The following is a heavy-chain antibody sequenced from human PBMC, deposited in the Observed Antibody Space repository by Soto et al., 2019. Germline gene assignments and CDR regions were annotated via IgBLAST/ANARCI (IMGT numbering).Heavy chain of an antibody. CDR2: INPNSGGT. V-gene: IGHV1-2*04. CDR3: ACSSRGRVSGSYYLSYYGMNV. D-gene: IGHD1-26*01. CDR1: GYTFTGYY. J-gene: IGHJ6*02. Sequence: GASVKVSCKASGYTFTGYYMHWVRQAPGQGLEWMGWINPNSGGTNYAQKFQGWVTMTRDTSRSTAYMELSRLRSEVTAVYYCACSSRGRVSGSYYLSYYGMNVWGQGTTVTVSS.